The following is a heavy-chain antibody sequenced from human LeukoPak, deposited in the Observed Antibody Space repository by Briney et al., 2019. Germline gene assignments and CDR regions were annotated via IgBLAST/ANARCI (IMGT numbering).Heavy chain of an antibody. D-gene: IGHD2-21*01. J-gene: IGHJ4*02. CDR1: RFTFSSYS. CDR3: ARDLGDYFDY. Sequence: GGSLRLSCAASRFTFSSYSMHWVRQAPDKGLEWVAVISYDGSNKYYADSVKGRFTISRDNSKSTLYLQMNSLRAEDTAVYYCARDLGDYFDYWGQGTLVTVSS. V-gene: IGHV3-30*04. CDR2: ISYDGSNK.